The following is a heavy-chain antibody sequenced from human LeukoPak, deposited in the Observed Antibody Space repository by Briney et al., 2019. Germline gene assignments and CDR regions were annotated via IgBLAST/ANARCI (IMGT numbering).Heavy chain of an antibody. CDR3: ARVIGYCSDTSCFEGN. Sequence: GGSLRLSCAASGFTFSSYAMSWVRQAPGKGLEWVSAISGSGGSTYYADSVKGRFTISRDNSKNTLYLQMSSLRAEDTAVYHCARVIGYCSDTSCFEGNWGQGTLVTVSS. CDR1: GFTFSSYA. J-gene: IGHJ4*02. D-gene: IGHD2-2*01. CDR2: ISGSGGST. V-gene: IGHV3-23*01.